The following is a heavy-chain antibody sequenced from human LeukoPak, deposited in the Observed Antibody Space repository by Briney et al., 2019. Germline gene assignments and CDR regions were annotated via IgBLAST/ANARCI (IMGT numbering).Heavy chain of an antibody. Sequence: GGSLRLSCAASGFTVSSNYMSWVRQAPGKGLEWVSVIYSGGSTYYADSVKGRFTISRDNAKNSLYLQMNSLRAEDTAVYYCAKAGHYDFWSGYYPRYGMDVWGQGTTVTVSS. J-gene: IGHJ6*02. V-gene: IGHV3-53*01. CDR3: AKAGHYDFWSGYYPRYGMDV. D-gene: IGHD3-3*01. CDR1: GFTVSSNY. CDR2: IYSGGST.